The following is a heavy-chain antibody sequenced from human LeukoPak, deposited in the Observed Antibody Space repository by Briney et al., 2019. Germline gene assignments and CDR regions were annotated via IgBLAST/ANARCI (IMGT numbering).Heavy chain of an antibody. CDR1: GFTFSSYT. D-gene: IGHD3-16*01. CDR3: ATYTHWVAGDV. Sequence: GGSLRLSCAASGFTFSSYTMNWVRQAPGKGLEWVSSISSGSTYIYYADSVKGRFTISRDNARNSLYLQMGSLRAEDTAVYYCATYTHWVAGDVWGQGTTVTVSS. V-gene: IGHV3-21*01. CDR2: ISSGSTYI. J-gene: IGHJ6*02.